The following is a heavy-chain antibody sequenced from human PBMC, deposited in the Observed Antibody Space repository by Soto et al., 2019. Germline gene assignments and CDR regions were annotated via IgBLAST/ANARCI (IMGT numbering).Heavy chain of an antibody. V-gene: IGHV1-3*01. CDR2: INAGNGNT. J-gene: IGHJ4*02. D-gene: IGHD2-15*01. CDR3: ARGPGSPDGPGDY. CDR1: GYTFTNYA. Sequence: QVQLVQSGAEVKKPGASVKVSCKASGYTFTNYAMHWVRQAPGQRLEWMGWINAGNGNTKYSQKFQGRVTITRDTAASTAYMDLSSLRTEDTAVYYGARGPGSPDGPGDYWGQGTLVTVSS.